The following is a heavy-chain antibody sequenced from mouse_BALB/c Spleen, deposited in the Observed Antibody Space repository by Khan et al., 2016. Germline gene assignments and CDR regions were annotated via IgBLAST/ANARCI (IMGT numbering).Heavy chain of an antibody. V-gene: IGHV1-20*02. J-gene: IGHJ3*01. Sequence: EVQLQESGPELVRPGASVKISCKASGYSFTGYFLNWVMQSHGKSLEWIGRINPYNGDAFYNQRFKGKATLTVAKSSSTDQLELRRLASEASAVYYCSGGGPNGAGFAYWGQGTLVTVSA. CDR2: INPYNGDA. CDR1: GYSFTGYF. CDR3: SGGGPNGAGFAY.